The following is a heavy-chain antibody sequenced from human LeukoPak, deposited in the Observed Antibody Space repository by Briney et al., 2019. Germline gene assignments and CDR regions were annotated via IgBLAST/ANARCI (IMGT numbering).Heavy chain of an antibody. V-gene: IGHV4-38-2*02. CDR1: DYSISSGYY. CDR2: IYHSGST. D-gene: IGHD1-26*01. Sequence: PSETLSLTCTVSDYSISSGYYWGWIRQPPGKGLEWIGSIYHSGSTYYNPPLKSRVTISVDTSKNRFSLKLSSVTAADTAVYYCARGTVGATVYYFDYWGQGTLVTVSS. CDR3: ARGTVGATVYYFDY. J-gene: IGHJ4*02.